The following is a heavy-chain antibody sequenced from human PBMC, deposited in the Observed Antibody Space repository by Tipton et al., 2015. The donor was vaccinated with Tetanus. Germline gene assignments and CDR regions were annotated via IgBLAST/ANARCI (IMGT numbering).Heavy chain of an antibody. CDR2: IYSSDHSATP. D-gene: IGHD2-15*01. V-gene: IGHV3-15*07. CDR3: ITDPGAGRY. J-gene: IGHJ1*01. Sequence: SLRLSCAVSGLTFNKGWFNRVRQAPGQGLEWVARIYSSDHSATPHYAAPVKGRFTMSRDDSQSKVLLQMDSLKTGDTDVYYCITDPGAGRYWGQGTLVSVSS. CDR1: GLTFNKGW.